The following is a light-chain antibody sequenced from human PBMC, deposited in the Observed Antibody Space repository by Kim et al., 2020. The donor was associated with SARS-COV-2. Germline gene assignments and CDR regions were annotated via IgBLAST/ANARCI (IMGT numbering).Light chain of an antibody. J-gene: IGKJ1*01. CDR1: QSISTN. V-gene: IGKV3-15*01. CDR2: GAS. CDR3: QQYNDWPWT. Sequence: EIVMTQSPATLSVSPGERVTLSCRASQSISTNLGWYQQKPGQAPRLLIYGASTRATGIPARFSGSGSGTEFTPTISSLQSEDFAVYCCQQYNDWPWTFGQGTKVDIK.